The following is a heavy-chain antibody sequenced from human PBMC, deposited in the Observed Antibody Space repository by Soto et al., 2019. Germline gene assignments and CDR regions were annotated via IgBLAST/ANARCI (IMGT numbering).Heavy chain of an antibody. CDR3: ARLGFPGAIYFDS. CDR1: GYNFTTFW. CDR2: IYPGDSET. Sequence: GESLKISCKGSGYNFTTFWIGWVHQMPGKGLEWMGIIYPGDSETKYSPDFEGQVTISADRSTNTAYLQWRSLRASDTAMYYCARLGFPGAIYFDSWGLGTLVTVSS. J-gene: IGHJ4*02. V-gene: IGHV5-51*07.